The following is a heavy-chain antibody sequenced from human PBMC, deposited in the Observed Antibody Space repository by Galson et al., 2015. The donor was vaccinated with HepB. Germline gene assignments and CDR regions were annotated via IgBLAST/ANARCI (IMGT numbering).Heavy chain of an antibody. CDR1: GYSFTSYW. Sequence: QSGAEVKKPGESLRISCKGSGYSFTSYWISWVRQMPGKGLEWMGRIDPSDSYTNYSPSFQGHVTISADKSISTAYLQWSSLKASDTAMYYCARERACSGGSCYSLSYYYYGMDVWGQGTTVTVSS. D-gene: IGHD2-15*01. V-gene: IGHV5-10-1*01. CDR3: ARERACSGGSCYSLSYYYYGMDV. J-gene: IGHJ6*02. CDR2: IDPSDSYT.